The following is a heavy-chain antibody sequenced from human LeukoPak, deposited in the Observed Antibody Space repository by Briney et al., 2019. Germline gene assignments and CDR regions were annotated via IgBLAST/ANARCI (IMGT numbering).Heavy chain of an antibody. D-gene: IGHD3-10*01. CDR2: MNPNSGNT. Sequence: ASVKVSCKASGCTFTSYDINWVRQATGQGLEWMGWMNPNSGNTGYAQKFQGRVTMTTDTSTSTAYMELRSLRSDDTAVYYCARDYGSGSLLYYFDYWGQGTLVTVSS. CDR3: ARDYGSGSLLYYFDY. V-gene: IGHV1-8*01. CDR1: GCTFTSYD. J-gene: IGHJ4*02.